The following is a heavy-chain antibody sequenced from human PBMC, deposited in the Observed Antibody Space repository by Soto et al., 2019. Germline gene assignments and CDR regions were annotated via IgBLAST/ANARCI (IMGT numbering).Heavy chain of an antibody. J-gene: IGHJ6*02. CDR3: ARGFAGYGMDV. CDR2: SSGSGHRT. Sequence: PGGSLRLSCAASGFTFSTYAMSWFRQAPGKGLEWVSTSSGSGHRTYYAESVKGRFTISIDNSKNTLYLQMNSLRAEDTAVYYCARGFAGYGMDVWGQGTTVTVSS. V-gene: IGHV3-23*01. D-gene: IGHD3-10*01. CDR1: GFTFSTYA.